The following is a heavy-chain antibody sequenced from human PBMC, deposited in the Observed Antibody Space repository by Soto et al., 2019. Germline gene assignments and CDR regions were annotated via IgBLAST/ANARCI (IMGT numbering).Heavy chain of an antibody. CDR3: ASDSGYDYLTSLDY. J-gene: IGHJ4*02. CDR2: ISYDGSNK. Sequence: GGSLRLSCAASGFTFSSYGMHWVRQAPGKGLEWVAVISYDGSNKYYADSVKGRFTISRDNSKNTLYLQMNSLRAEDTAVDYCASDSGYDYLTSLDYWGQGTLVTVSS. CDR1: GFTFSSYG. D-gene: IGHD5-12*01. V-gene: IGHV3-30*03.